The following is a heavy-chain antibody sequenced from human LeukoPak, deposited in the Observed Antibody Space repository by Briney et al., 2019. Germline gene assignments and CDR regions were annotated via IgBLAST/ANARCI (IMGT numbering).Heavy chain of an antibody. D-gene: IGHD3-16*01. V-gene: IGHV4-30-4*01. J-gene: IGHJ5*02. CDR1: GGSINIGDYY. CDR3: AKAGWRGGGTFNEFDP. Sequence: SETLSLTCTLSGGSINIGDYYWSWIRQAPGKGLEWIGFFQYSGNTYYNPSLKGRVTISVDTSKNQFALKLRSVTAADTAVYFCAKAGWRGGGTFNEFDPWGQGILVTVSS. CDR2: FQYSGNT.